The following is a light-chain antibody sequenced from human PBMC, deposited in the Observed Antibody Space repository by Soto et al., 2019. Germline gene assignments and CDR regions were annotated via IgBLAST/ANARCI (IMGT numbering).Light chain of an antibody. CDR1: QGLSNA. CDR2: DAS. J-gene: IGKJ4*01. Sequence: AIQLTQSPSSLSASVGDRVTITCRASQGLSNAVTWYQQKPGKAPELLIYDASSLQSGVPSRFSGSGSGTDFTLTINSLQPEDSAHYYFQQFNSKPLTFGGGTTVQI. CDR3: QQFNSKPLT. V-gene: IGKV1-13*02.